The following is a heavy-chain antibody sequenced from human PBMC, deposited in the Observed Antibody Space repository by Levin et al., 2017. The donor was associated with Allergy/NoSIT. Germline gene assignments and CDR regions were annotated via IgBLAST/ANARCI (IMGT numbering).Heavy chain of an antibody. J-gene: IGHJ6*02. Sequence: SQTLSLTCAVYGGSFSGYYWSWIRQPPGKGLEWIGEINHSGSTNYNPSLKSRVTISVDTSKNQFSLKLSSVTAADTAVYYCARGRRGGYSYGSGPHSSPGKKRHYYDDGMDVWGQGTTVTVSS. V-gene: IGHV4-34*01. CDR1: GGSFSGYY. CDR2: INHSGST. D-gene: IGHD5-18*01. CDR3: ARGRRGGYSYGSGPHSSPGKKRHYYDDGMDV.